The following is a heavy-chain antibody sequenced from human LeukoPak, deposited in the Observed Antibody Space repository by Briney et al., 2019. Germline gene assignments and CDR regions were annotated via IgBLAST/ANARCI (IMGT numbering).Heavy chain of an antibody. CDR3: ARAPPGYSSGWYYYYAMDV. CDR2: IYYSGST. CDR1: GGSISSSSYY. D-gene: IGHD6-19*01. J-gene: IGHJ6*02. V-gene: IGHV4-39*07. Sequence: SETLSLTCTVSGGSISSSSYYWGWIRQPPGKELEWIGSIYYSGSTYYNPSLKSRVTISVDTSKNQFSLKLSSVTAADTAVYYCARAPPGYSSGWYYYYAMDVWGQGTTVTVSS.